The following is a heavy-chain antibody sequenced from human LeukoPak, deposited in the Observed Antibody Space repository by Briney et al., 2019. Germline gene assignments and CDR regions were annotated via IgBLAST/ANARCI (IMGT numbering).Heavy chain of an antibody. J-gene: IGHJ4*02. Sequence: SETLSLTCTVSGGSTSRSSYYWGWIRQPPGKGLEWIGNIYYSGNTYYNPSLKSRVTISVDTSKNQFSLKLSSVTAADTAVYYCARQYYYGSGSPNWGQGTLVTVSS. D-gene: IGHD3-10*01. V-gene: IGHV4-39*01. CDR2: IYYSGNT. CDR1: GGSTSRSSYY. CDR3: ARQYYYGSGSPN.